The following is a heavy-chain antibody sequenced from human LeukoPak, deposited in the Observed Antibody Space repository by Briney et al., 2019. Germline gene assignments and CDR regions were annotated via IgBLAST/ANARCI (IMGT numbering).Heavy chain of an antibody. D-gene: IGHD6-19*01. CDR1: GFTVSSNY. CDR3: ARAESGQWYIDY. Sequence: GRSLRLSYAASGFTVSSNYMSGVRRAPGKGLEWVSLIYSGGSTYYADAVKGRFTMSSDNSKNTLYIQMNSLRAEDTAVYYCARAESGQWYIDYWGQGTLVTVSS. CDR2: IYSGGST. V-gene: IGHV3-66*01. J-gene: IGHJ4*02.